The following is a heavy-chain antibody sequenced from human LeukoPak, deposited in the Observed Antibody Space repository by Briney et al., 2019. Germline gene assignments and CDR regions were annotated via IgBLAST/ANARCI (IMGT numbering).Heavy chain of an antibody. D-gene: IGHD6-6*01. J-gene: IGHJ6*02. V-gene: IGHV1-69*04. CDR1: GGTFSSYA. CDR2: IIPIFGIA. Sequence: ASVKVSCKASGGTFSSYAISWVRQAPGQGLEWMGRIIPIFGIANYAQNFQGRVTITADKSTSTAFVELSSLRSEDTAVYFCARDRYSSSSRYYYGMDVWGQGTTVTVSS. CDR3: ARDRYSSSSRYYYGMDV.